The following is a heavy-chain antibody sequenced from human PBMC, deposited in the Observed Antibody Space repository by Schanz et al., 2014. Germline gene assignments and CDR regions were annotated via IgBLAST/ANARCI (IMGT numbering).Heavy chain of an antibody. CDR3: ARDRDQWDGNYLDY. D-gene: IGHD1-26*01. Sequence: QGQLVQSGAEVKKPGASVRVSCKASGYTFSIYGITWVRQAPGQGLEWLGWISAYSGDTNYAQKLQGRVTLTTDTSTRTAYMELRSLTSDDSAVYYCARDRDQWDGNYLDYWGQGTLVTVSS. CDR1: GYTFSIYG. CDR2: ISAYSGDT. J-gene: IGHJ4*02. V-gene: IGHV1-18*01.